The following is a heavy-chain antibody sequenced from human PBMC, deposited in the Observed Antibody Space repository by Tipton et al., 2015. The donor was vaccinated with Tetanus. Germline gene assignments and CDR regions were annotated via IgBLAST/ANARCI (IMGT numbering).Heavy chain of an antibody. CDR3: GRGTDAYKSGNY. V-gene: IGHV4-34*01. CDR1: GGPFSNYY. D-gene: IGHD5-24*01. CDR2: IHPSGIT. J-gene: IGHJ4*01. Sequence: TLSLTCAVYGGPFSNYYLTWIRQPPGQGLEWIGEIHPSGITNYNPSLINRVTISVDTSKNQFSLKLSSVTAADSALYFCGRGTDAYKSGNYWGQGTLVTVSS.